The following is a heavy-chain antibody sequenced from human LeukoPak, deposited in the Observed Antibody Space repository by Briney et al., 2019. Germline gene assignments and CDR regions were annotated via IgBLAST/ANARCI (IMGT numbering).Heavy chain of an antibody. CDR3: ARDGCPTGTNSNCLGNWFDP. Sequence: SETLSLTCAVSGGSISSYFWSWIRQPPGKGLEWIGDVSYTGRSHYNPSLKSRVTISVDTTKNQASLRLRSVTAADTAVYYCARDGCPTGTNSNCLGNWFDPWGQGTLVTVSS. CDR1: GGSISSYF. CDR2: VSYTGRS. J-gene: IGHJ5*02. V-gene: IGHV4-59*01. D-gene: IGHD4/OR15-4a*01.